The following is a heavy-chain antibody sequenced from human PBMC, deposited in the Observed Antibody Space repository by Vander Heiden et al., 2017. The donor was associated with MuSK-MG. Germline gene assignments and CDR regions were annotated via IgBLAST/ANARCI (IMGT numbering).Heavy chain of an antibody. Sequence: EVQLVESGGGLVQPGGSLRLSCGAPGFTWRSYWMSWVRQAPGKGLEWVANIKQDGSEKYYVDSVKGRFTIFRDNAKNSLYLQMNSLRAEDTAVYYCAREGSGYYLEYWGQGTLVTVSS. CDR3: AREGSGYYLEY. V-gene: IGHV3-7*01. J-gene: IGHJ4*02. D-gene: IGHD3-22*01. CDR2: IKQDGSEK. CDR1: GFTWRSYW.